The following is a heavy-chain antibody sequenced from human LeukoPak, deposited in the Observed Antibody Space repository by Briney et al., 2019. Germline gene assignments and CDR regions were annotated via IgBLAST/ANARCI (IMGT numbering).Heavy chain of an antibody. D-gene: IGHD5-18*01. CDR2: INHSGST. Sequence: PSETLSLXCAVYGGSFSGYYWSWIRRPPGKGLESIGEINHSGSTNYNPSLKSRVTISVDTSKNQFSLKLSSVTAADTAVYYCARGRADSYVDYWGQGTLVTVSS. CDR3: ARGRADSYVDY. V-gene: IGHV4-34*01. J-gene: IGHJ4*02. CDR1: GGSFSGYY.